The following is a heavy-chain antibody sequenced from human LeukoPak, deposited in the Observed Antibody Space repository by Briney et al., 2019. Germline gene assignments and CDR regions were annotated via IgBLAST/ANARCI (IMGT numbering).Heavy chain of an antibody. CDR1: GFTFSSYG. CDR2: ISYDGSNK. CDR3: ARVKTVGAPRDAFDI. D-gene: IGHD1-26*01. Sequence: GGSLRLSCAASGFTFSSYGMHWVRQAPGKGLEWVAVISYDGSNKYYADSVKGRFTISRDNSKNTLYLQMNSLRAEDTAVYYCARVKTVGAPRDAFDIWGQGTMVTVSS. V-gene: IGHV3-30*03. J-gene: IGHJ3*02.